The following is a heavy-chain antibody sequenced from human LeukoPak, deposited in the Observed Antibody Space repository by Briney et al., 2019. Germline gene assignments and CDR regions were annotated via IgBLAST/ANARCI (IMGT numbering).Heavy chain of an antibody. CDR3: ARAEGMAAILGSFDY. D-gene: IGHD5-24*01. CDR2: VSSSRSDT. Sequence: GGSLRLSCAASGFTFIDYYMSWIRQAPGKGLEWVSYVSSSRSDTKNADSVKGRFTISRDNAKNSLYLQMNSLRAEDTAVYYCARAEGMAAILGSFDYWGQGTLVTVSS. CDR1: GFTFIDYY. V-gene: IGHV3-11*06. J-gene: IGHJ4*02.